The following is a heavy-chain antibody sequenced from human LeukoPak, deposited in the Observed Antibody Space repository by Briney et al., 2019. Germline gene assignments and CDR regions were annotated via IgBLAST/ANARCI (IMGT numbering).Heavy chain of an antibody. D-gene: IGHD2-8*01. CDR3: ARGGDIVLMVYAVPSSDFDY. Sequence: ASVKVSCKASGYTFTSYYMHWVRQAPGQGLEWMGVINPIGGSTSYHQKFQGRVTMTRDTSTSTVYMELSRLRSEDTAVYYCARGGDIVLMVYAVPSSDFDYWGQGTLVTVSS. V-gene: IGHV1-46*01. J-gene: IGHJ4*02. CDR2: INPIGGST. CDR1: GYTFTSYY.